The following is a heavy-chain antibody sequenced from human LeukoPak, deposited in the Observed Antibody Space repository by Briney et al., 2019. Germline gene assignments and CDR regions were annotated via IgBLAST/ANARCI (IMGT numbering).Heavy chain of an antibody. V-gene: IGHV3-21*01. J-gene: IGHJ4*02. CDR3: ARDLALVGTGVRLDY. CDR1: GFTFSSYS. CDR2: ISSSSSYI. Sequence: GGSLRLSCAASGFTFSSYSMNWVRQAPGKGLEWVSSISSSSSYIYYADSVKGRFTISRDNAKNSLYLQMNSLRAEGTAVYYCARDLALVGTGVRLDYWGQGTLVTVSS. D-gene: IGHD1-26*01.